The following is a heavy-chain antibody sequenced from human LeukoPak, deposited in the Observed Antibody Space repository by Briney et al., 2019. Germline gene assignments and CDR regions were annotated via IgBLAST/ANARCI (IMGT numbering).Heavy chain of an antibody. J-gene: IGHJ4*02. CDR1: GGSMSSYY. V-gene: IGHV4-59*01. D-gene: IGHD6-13*01. Sequence: PSETLSLTCNVSGGSMSSYYWSWIRQPPGKGLEWIGYIYYSGSTNYNPSLKSRVTISVDTSKNQFSLKLSSVTAADTAVYYCARTGGLYSSSWYADYWGQGTLVTVSS. CDR2: IYYSGST. CDR3: ARTGGLYSSSWYADY.